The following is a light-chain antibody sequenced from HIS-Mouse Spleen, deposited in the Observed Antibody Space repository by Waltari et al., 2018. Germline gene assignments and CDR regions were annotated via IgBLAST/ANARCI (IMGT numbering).Light chain of an antibody. Sequence: DIVMTQSPLSLPVTPGEPASISCRSSQSLLHSNGYNYLDWYLQKPGQSPQHLLYLGSNRASGVPDRFSGSGSGTDFTLTISSLQPEDFATYYCQQSYSTPSTFGQGTKLEIK. V-gene: IGKV2-28*01. CDR2: LGS. CDR3: QQSYSTPST. J-gene: IGKJ2*02. CDR1: QSLLHSNGYNY.